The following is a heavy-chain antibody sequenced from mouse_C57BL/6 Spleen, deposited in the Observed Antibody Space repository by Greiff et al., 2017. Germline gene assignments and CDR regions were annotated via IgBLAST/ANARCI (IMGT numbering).Heavy chain of an antibody. V-gene: IGHV1-7*01. CDR2: INPSSSYT. D-gene: IGHD2-5*01. Sequence: QVQLQQSGADLAKPGASVKLSCKASGYTFTSYWMHWVKQRPGQGLEWIGYINPSSSYTKYNQKFKDKVTLTADKSSSKAYMQLSNLTYEDTAIYYCAREIVTKDYYAKEGWGQGASVTASS. J-gene: IGHJ4*01. CDR3: AREIVTKDYYAKEG. CDR1: GYTFTSYW.